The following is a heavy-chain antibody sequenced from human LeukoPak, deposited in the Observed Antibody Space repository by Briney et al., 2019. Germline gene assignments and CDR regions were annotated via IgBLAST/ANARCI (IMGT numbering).Heavy chain of an antibody. V-gene: IGHV1-8*01. CDR1: GYTFTSYD. D-gene: IGHD4-17*01. Sequence: ASVKVSCKASGYTFTSYDINWMRQATGQGLEWMGWMNPNSGNTGYAQKFQGRVTMTRNTSISTAYMELSSLRSEDTAVYYCARLMTTLTAPFDYWGQGTLVTVSS. CDR2: MNPNSGNT. CDR3: ARLMTTLTAPFDY. J-gene: IGHJ4*02.